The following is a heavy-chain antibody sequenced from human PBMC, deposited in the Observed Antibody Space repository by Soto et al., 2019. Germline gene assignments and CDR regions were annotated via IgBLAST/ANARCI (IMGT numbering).Heavy chain of an antibody. CDR1: GGSISSYY. Sequence: SETLSLTCTVSGGSISSYYWSWIRQPPGKGLERIGYIYYSGSTNYNPSLKSRVTISVDTSKNQFSLKLSSVTAADTAVYYCARSGIAARPGDYYYYGMDVWGQGTTVTVSS. CDR2: IYYSGST. D-gene: IGHD6-6*01. V-gene: IGHV4-59*01. CDR3: ARSGIAARPGDYYYYGMDV. J-gene: IGHJ6*02.